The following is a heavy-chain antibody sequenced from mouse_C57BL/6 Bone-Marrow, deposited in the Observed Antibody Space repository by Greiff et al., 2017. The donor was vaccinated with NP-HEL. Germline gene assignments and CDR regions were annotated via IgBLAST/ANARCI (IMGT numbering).Heavy chain of an antibody. V-gene: IGHV3-6*01. J-gene: IGHJ4*01. D-gene: IGHD2-4*01. CDR3: AREDYRYYYAMDY. Sequence: EVKLQESGPGLVKPSQSLSLTCSVTGYSITSGYYWYWIRQFPGNQLEWMGYISYDGSNNYNPSLKNRFSITSDTSKNQCFLKLNSLTTENTATYYCAREDYRYYYAMDYWGQGTSVTVSS. CDR1: GYSITSGYY. CDR2: ISYDGSN.